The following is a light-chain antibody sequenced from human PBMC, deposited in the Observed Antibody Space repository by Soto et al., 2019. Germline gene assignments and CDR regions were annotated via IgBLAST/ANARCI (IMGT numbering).Light chain of an antibody. Sequence: SYELTQPPSVSVSPGQTASITCSGDKLGDKYAYWYQQKPGQSPVLVMYEDNKRPSGIPERISGSNSGNTATLTISGTQAMDEADYYCQVWDNSTASMIFGGGTKVTVL. CDR2: EDN. CDR3: QVWDNSTASMI. J-gene: IGLJ2*01. V-gene: IGLV3-1*01. CDR1: KLGDKY.